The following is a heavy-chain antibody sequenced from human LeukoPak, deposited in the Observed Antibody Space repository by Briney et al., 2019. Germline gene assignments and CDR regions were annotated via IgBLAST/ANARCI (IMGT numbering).Heavy chain of an antibody. CDR1: GDSVSSNNAA. V-gene: IGHV6-1*01. CDR2: TYYRSRWYN. Sequence: SQTLSLTCAISGDSVSSNNAAWNWMRQSPSRGLEWLGRTYYRSRWYNDYAVSVKSRVVISPDTSKNQFSLQLNSVTPEDTALYFCARGYASSKRGFYFYMDVWGKGTTVTVSS. J-gene: IGHJ6*03. D-gene: IGHD3-10*01. CDR3: ARGYASSKRGFYFYMDV.